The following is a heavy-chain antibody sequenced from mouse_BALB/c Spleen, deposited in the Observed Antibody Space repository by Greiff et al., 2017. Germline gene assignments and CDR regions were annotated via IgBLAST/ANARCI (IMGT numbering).Heavy chain of an antibody. Sequence: QVQLQQSGPGLVQPSQSLSITCTVSGFSLTSYGVHWVRQPPGKGLEWLGVIWAGGSTNYNSALMSRLSISKDNSKSQVFLKMNSLQTDDTAMYYCARDRGSSPYYYAMDYWGQGTSVTVSS. CDR3: ARDRGSSPYYYAMDY. J-gene: IGHJ4*01. D-gene: IGHD1-1*01. CDR2: IWAGGST. CDR1: GFSLTSYG. V-gene: IGHV2-9*02.